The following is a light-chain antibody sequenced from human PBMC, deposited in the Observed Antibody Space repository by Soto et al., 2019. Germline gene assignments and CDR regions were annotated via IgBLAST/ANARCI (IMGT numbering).Light chain of an antibody. Sequence: DLVMTQSPLSLPVTPGEPASISCRSSQSLLHSNGYTYLDWYLQKPGQSPQLLIYLGFNRVSGVPDRFSGSGSCTDFTLKISRVEAEDVGVYYCMQGLQTFYTFGQGTKLEIK. CDR3: MQGLQTFYT. J-gene: IGKJ2*01. CDR1: QSLLHSNGYTY. V-gene: IGKV2-28*01. CDR2: LGF.